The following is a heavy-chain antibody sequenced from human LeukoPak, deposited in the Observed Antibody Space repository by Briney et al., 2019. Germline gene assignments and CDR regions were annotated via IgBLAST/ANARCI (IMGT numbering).Heavy chain of an antibody. Sequence: GRSLRLSCAASGFTFDDYAMHWVRQAPGKGLEWVSGISWNSGSIGYADSVKGRFTISRDNSKNTLYLQMNSLRAEDTAVYYCAKALFITIFYYFDYWGQGTLVTVSS. J-gene: IGHJ4*02. V-gene: IGHV3-9*01. CDR3: AKALFITIFYYFDY. CDR1: GFTFDDYA. CDR2: ISWNSGSI. D-gene: IGHD3-3*01.